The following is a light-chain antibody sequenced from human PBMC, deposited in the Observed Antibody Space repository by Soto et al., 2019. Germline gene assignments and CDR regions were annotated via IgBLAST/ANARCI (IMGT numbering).Light chain of an antibody. Sequence: IVLTQSPGTLSLSPGERATLSCRLSESISSYFLAWYQQKPGQAPRLLIYGASHKTTGIPDRFGGGGSRRALTLTISRLEPDDFAVYYCKQYGTSPLYTFGQGTTLEIK. J-gene: IGKJ2*01. CDR2: GAS. CDR1: ESISSYF. CDR3: KQYGTSPLYT. V-gene: IGKV3-20*01.